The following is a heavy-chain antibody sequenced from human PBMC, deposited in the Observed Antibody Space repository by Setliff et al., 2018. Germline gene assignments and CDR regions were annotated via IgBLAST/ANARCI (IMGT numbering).Heavy chain of an antibody. J-gene: IGHJ6*02. CDR2: IYHSGST. D-gene: IGHD1-7*01. Sequence: PSETLSLTCTVSGGSISSYYWSWIRQPPGKGLEWIGYIYHSGSTNCNPSLKSRVTISVDKSKNQFSLKLSSVTAADTAVYYCARFTGTTPYYYGMDVWGQGTTVTVSS. CDR3: ARFTGTTPYYYGMDV. V-gene: IGHV4-59*12. CDR1: GGSISSYY.